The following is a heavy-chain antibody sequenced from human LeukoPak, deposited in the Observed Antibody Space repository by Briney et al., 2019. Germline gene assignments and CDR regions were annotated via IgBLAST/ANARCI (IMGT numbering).Heavy chain of an antibody. CDR3: ARDRLRIFGVVTYMFDY. D-gene: IGHD3-3*01. CDR2: ISTMGSTI. CDR1: GFTFSDYY. V-gene: IGHV3-11*01. J-gene: IGHJ4*02. Sequence: GGSLRLSCAASGFTFSDYYVSWIRQAPGKGLECVSYISTMGSTIYYADSVKGRFTISRDNAKKSLYLQMNRLRAEDTAVYYCARDRLRIFGVVTYMFDYWGQGTLVTLSS.